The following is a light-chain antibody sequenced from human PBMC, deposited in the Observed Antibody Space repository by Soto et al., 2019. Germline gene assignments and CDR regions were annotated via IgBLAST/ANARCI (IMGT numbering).Light chain of an antibody. J-gene: IGLJ1*01. CDR2: SNN. CDR3: AAWDDSLNGLNYV. Sequence: SVLTHPPSSSGTPWQRVTISCSGSSSNIGSNTVNWYQHLPGTAPKILIYSNNQRPSGVPDRFSGSKSGPSASLAISGLQSEDEADYYCAAWDDSLNGLNYVFGTGTKVTVL. V-gene: IGLV1-44*01. CDR1: SSNIGSNT.